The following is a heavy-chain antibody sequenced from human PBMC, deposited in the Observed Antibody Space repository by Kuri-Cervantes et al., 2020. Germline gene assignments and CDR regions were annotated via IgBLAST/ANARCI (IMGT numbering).Heavy chain of an antibody. J-gene: IGHJ4*02. V-gene: IGHV1-8*01. CDR3: ARDPWVITMVQGDYYFDY. CDR2: MNPNSGNT. Sequence: ASVKVSCKASGYTFTSYDINWVRQATGQGLEWMGWMNPNSGNTGYAQKFQGRVTMTRNTSISTAYMELSSLRAEDTAVYYCARDPWVITMVQGDYYFDYWGQGTLVTVSS. CDR1: GYTFTSYD. D-gene: IGHD3-10*01.